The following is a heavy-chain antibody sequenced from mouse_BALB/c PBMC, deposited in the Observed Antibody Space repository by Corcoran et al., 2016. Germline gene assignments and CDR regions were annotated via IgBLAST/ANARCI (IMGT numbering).Heavy chain of an antibody. CDR2: INTYTGEP. J-gene: IGHJ1*01. CDR3: SRARDRWYFDV. Sequence: QIQLVQSGPELKKPGETVKISCKASGYTFTNYGMNWVKQAPGKGIKWMGWINTYTGEPTYADDFKGRFAFSLETSASTAYLQINNLKNEDTATYFCSRARDRWYFDVRGAGTTGTVSS. CDR1: GYTFTNYG. V-gene: IGHV9-3-1*01. D-gene: IGHD3-3*01.